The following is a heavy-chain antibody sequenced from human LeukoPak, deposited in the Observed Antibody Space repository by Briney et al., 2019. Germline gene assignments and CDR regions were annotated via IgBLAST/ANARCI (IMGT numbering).Heavy chain of an antibody. J-gene: IGHJ4*02. Sequence: ASVKVSCKASGYTFTSYDINWVRQAPGQGPEWMGWMNPNSGNTGYALKFHDRVTMTRNTSISTAYMELTSLRSEDTAVYFCAARGASSSSLRPLDFWGQGTLVTVSS. CDR2: MNPNSGNT. V-gene: IGHV1-8*01. CDR3: AARGASSSSLRPLDF. D-gene: IGHD6-6*01. CDR1: GYTFTSYD.